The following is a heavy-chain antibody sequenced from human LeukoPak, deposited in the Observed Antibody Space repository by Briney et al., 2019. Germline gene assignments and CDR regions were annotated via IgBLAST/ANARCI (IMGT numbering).Heavy chain of an antibody. D-gene: IGHD3-16*01. J-gene: IGHJ6*02. V-gene: IGHV4-59*13. CDR1: GGSISGYY. CDR3: AKFGADYDMYV. Sequence: SETLSLTCTVSGGSISGYYWTWIRQPPGKGLEWIGQIYYNGKADYNPSLESRITISVDTSKNQMSLRLNSVTAADTAIYYCAKFGADYDMYVWGQGVTVTVSS. CDR2: IYYNGKA.